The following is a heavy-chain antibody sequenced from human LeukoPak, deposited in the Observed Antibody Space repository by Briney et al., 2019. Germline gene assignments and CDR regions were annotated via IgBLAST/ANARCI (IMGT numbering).Heavy chain of an antibody. J-gene: IGHJ4*02. D-gene: IGHD4-17*01. CDR2: IYYSGST. CDR3: ARDRDFGDYRFDY. Sequence: ASETLSLTCTVSGGSISSYYWSWIRQPPGEGLEWIGYIYYSGSTNYNPSLKSRVTISVDTSKNQFSLKLSSVTAADTAVYYCARDRDFGDYRFDYWGPGTLVTVSS. V-gene: IGHV4-59*01. CDR1: GGSISSYY.